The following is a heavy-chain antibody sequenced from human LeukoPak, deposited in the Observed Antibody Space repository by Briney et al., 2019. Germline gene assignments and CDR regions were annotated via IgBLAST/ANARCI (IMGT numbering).Heavy chain of an antibody. CDR2: IYYSGRT. D-gene: IGHD2-15*01. V-gene: IGHV4-31*03. Sequence: KASETLSLTCTVSGGSISSGGYYWSWIRQPPGKGLEWIGYIYYSGRTYYTPSLKSRVTISVDTSKNQFSLKLSSVTAADTAVYYCARDRRYCSGGSCYSGAHYYYYGMDVWGQGATVTVSS. J-gene: IGHJ6*02. CDR1: GGSISSGGYY. CDR3: ARDRRYCSGGSCYSGAHYYYYGMDV.